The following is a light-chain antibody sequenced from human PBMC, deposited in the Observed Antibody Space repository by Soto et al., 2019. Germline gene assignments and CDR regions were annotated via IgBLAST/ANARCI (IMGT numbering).Light chain of an antibody. J-gene: IGLJ1*01. CDR3: QSYDSSLSGYV. CDR2: GNS. V-gene: IGLV1-40*01. CDR1: SSNIGAVYD. Sequence: QSALTQPPSVSGAPGQRVTISCTGSSSNIGAVYDVHWYQQLPGTAPKLLIYGNSNRPSGVPDRFSGSKSGTSASLAITGLQAGDEADYYCQSYDSSLSGYVFGTGTKVTVL.